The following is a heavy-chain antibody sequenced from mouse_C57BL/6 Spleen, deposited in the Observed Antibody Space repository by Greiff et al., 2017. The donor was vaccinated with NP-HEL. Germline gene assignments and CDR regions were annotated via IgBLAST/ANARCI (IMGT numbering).Heavy chain of an antibody. CDR3: TRDEAKGTWFAY. J-gene: IGHJ3*01. Sequence: EVMLVESGEGLVKPGGSLKLSCAASGFTFSSYAMSWVRQTPEKRLEWVAYISSGGDYIYYADTVKGRCTISRDNARNTLYLQMSSLKSEDTAMYYCTRDEAKGTWFAYWGQGTLVTVSA. CDR2: ISSGGDYI. V-gene: IGHV5-9-1*02. CDR1: GFTFSSYA. D-gene: IGHD6-1*01.